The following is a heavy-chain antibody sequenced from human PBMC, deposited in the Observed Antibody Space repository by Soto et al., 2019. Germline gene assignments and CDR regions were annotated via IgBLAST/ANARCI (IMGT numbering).Heavy chain of an antibody. CDR3: ARDQNYDILAGPDAFDI. CDR1: GGSISSGGYY. D-gene: IGHD3-9*01. Sequence: QVQLQESGPGLVKPSQTLSLTCTVSGGSISSGGYYWSWIRQHPGKGLEWVGYIYYSGSTYYNPSLKSQVTISVDTPKNQFALKLSSVTAADTAVYYCARDQNYDILAGPDAFDIWGQGTMVTVSS. V-gene: IGHV4-31*01. CDR2: IYYSGST. J-gene: IGHJ3*02.